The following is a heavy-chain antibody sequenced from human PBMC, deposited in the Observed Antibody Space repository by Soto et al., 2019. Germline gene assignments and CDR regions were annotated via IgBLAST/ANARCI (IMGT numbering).Heavy chain of an antibody. CDR2: IYPGDSDT. J-gene: IGHJ6*03. CDR1: GYSFTSYW. CDR3: ASLFYDSMTTGLHGYMDV. Sequence: PGESLKISCKGSGYSFTSYWIGWVRQMPGKGLEWMGIIYPGDSDTRYSPSFQGQVTISADKSISTAYLQWSSLKASDTAMYYCASLFYDSMTTGLHGYMDVWGKGTTVTVSS. V-gene: IGHV5-51*01. D-gene: IGHD4-17*01.